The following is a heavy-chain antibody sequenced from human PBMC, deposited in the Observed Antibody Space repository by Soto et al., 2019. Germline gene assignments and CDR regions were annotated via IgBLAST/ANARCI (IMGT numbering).Heavy chain of an antibody. J-gene: IGHJ3*02. CDR2: IWYDGSNK. Sequence: HPGGSLRLSCAASGFTFSSYGMHWVRQAPGKGLEWVAVIWYDGSNKYYADSVKGRFTISRDNSKNTLYLQMNSLRAEDTAVYYCARAYYYDSSGYYPDAFDIWGQGTMVT. D-gene: IGHD3-22*01. CDR1: GFTFSSYG. CDR3: ARAYYYDSSGYYPDAFDI. V-gene: IGHV3-33*01.